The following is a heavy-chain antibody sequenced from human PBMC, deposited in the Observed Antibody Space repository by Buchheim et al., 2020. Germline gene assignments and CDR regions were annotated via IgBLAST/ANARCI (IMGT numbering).Heavy chain of an antibody. CDR3: ARGRELLWFGELGFDY. J-gene: IGHJ4*02. CDR2: ISSSGSTI. Sequence: EVQLVESGGGLVQPGGSLRLSCAASGFTFSSYEMNWVRQAPGKGLEWVSYISSSGSTIYYADSVKGRFTISKDNAKNSLYLQMNSLRAEDTAVYYCARGRELLWFGELGFDYWGQGTL. CDR1: GFTFSSYE. D-gene: IGHD3-10*01. V-gene: IGHV3-48*03.